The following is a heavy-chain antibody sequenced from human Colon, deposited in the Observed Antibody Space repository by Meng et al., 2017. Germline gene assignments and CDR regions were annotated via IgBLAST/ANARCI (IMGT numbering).Heavy chain of an antibody. J-gene: IGHJ4*02. CDR1: GYSISSGYY. D-gene: IGHD3-16*01. Sequence: GSLRLSCSVSGYSISSGYYWGWIRQSPEKGLEWIATIHHSGSTYYNPSLKSRVTISVDTSQNQFSLNLNSVTAADTALYYCARLGVLNVDYWGQGTRVTVSS. CDR2: IHHSGST. CDR3: ARLGVLNVDY. V-gene: IGHV4-38-2*02.